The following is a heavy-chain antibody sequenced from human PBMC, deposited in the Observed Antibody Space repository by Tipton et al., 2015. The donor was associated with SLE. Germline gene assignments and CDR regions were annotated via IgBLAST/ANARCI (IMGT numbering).Heavy chain of an antibody. CDR3: ARAPRAAPTGYSYGMDV. V-gene: IGHV4-59*01. Sequence: TLSLTCTVSGGSISSYYWSWIRQPPGKGLEWIGYIYYSGSTNYNPSLKSRVTISVDTSKNQFSLKLSSVTAADTAVYYCARAPRAAPTGYSYGMDVWGQGTTVTVSS. CDR1: GGSISSYY. CDR2: IYYSGST. D-gene: IGHD2-8*02. J-gene: IGHJ6*02.